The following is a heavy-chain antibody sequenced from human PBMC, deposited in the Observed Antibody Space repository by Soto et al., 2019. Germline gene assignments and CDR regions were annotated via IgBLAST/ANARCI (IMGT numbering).Heavy chain of an antibody. Sequence: QSGGSLRLSCAASGFTFDDYAMHWVRQAPGKGLEWVSGISWNSGSIGYADSVKGRFTISRDNAKNSLYLQMDSLRAEDTALYYCAKDPSTRTGFGDDAFDIWGQGTMVTVSS. CDR1: GFTFDDYA. CDR2: ISWNSGSI. D-gene: IGHD3-16*01. V-gene: IGHV3-9*01. CDR3: AKDPSTRTGFGDDAFDI. J-gene: IGHJ3*02.